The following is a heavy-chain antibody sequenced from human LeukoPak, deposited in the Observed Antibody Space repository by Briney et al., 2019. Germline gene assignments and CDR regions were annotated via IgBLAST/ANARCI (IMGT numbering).Heavy chain of an antibody. CDR3: ARSPRIPTGWGWTEYYFDY. CDR2: IKQDGSEK. Sequence: GGSLRLSYAASGFTFSSYWMSWVRQAPGKGLEWVANIKQDGSEKYYVDSVKGRFTISRDNAKNSLYLQMNSLRAEDTAVYYCARSPRIPTGWGWTEYYFDYWGQGTLVTVSS. V-gene: IGHV3-7*03. D-gene: IGHD2-21*01. J-gene: IGHJ4*02. CDR1: GFTFSSYW.